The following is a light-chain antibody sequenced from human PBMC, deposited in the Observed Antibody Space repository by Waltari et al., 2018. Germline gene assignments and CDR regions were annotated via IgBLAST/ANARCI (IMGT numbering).Light chain of an antibody. Sequence: EIVLTQSPGTLSLSPGDRATLSCRAGQTVRTTYLAWYQQKPGQAPTLLIYGASSRATGIPDRFSGSGSGTDFSLTISSLKPEDFAVCYCQQYDISPLTFGGGTKVEIK. J-gene: IGKJ4*01. CDR2: GAS. CDR3: QQYDISPLT. V-gene: IGKV3-20*01. CDR1: QTVRTTY.